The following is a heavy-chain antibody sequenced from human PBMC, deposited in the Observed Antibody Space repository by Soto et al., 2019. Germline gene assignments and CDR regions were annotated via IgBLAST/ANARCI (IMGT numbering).Heavy chain of an antibody. V-gene: IGHV4-39*01. J-gene: IGHJ6*02. CDR1: GGSISSSSYY. CDR2: IYYSGST. Sequence: SETLSLTCTVSGGSISSSSYYWGWIRQPPGKGLEWIGSIYYSGSTYYNPSLKSRVTISVDTSKNQFSLKLSSVTAADTAVYYCARGYCSSTSCPYYYYYYGMGVWGQGTTVTVSS. D-gene: IGHD2-2*01. CDR3: ARGYCSSTSCPYYYYYYGMGV.